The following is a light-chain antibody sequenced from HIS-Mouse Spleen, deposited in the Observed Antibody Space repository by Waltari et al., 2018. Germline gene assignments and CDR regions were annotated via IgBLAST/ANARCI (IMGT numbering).Light chain of an antibody. CDR1: SSDVGGYNY. CDR3: CSYAGSYPVV. V-gene: IGLV2-11*01. Sequence: QSALTQPRSVSGSPGQSVTISCTGTSSDVGGYNYVSWYQQHPGKAPKLMIYDVSKRPSRVPDRFSGSKSCNTAFLTISGLQAEDEADYYCCSYAGSYPVVFGGGTKLTVL. J-gene: IGLJ2*01. CDR2: DVS.